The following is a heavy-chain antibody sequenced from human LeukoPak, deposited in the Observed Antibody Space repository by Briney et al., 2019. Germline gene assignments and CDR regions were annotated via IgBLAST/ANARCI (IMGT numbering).Heavy chain of an antibody. CDR1: GFTFSSYA. D-gene: IGHD4-17*01. CDR2: TSYDGSNK. V-gene: IGHV3-30*14. Sequence: PGGSLRLSCAASGFTFSSYAMHWVRQAPGKGLECVAVTSYDGSNKYYADSVKGRFTVSRDNAKNSLYLQMNNLRAEDTAVYYCARDLPTVTTVHFRDSWGQGILVTVSS. J-gene: IGHJ4*02. CDR3: ARDLPTVTTVHFRDS.